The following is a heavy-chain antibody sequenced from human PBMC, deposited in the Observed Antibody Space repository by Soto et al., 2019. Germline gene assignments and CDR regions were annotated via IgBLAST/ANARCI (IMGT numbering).Heavy chain of an antibody. CDR3: ARSPRSSPYFDY. J-gene: IGHJ4*02. V-gene: IGHV5-51*01. Sequence: GESLKISCQCSGYTFSNFWIAWVRQLPGKGLEWMGIIYPGDYETRYSPSFHGKVTISTDRSIGTAYLQWSSLEASDSAFYFCARSPRSSPYFDYWGQGALVTVSS. CDR1: GYTFSNFW. D-gene: IGHD6-13*01. CDR2: IYPGDYET.